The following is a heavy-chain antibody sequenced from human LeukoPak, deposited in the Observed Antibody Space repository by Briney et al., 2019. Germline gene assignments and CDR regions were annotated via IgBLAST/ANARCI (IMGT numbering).Heavy chain of an antibody. Sequence: KPSETLSLTCTVSGGSISTYYWSWIRQPPGKGLEWIGYIYYSGSTNYNPSLKSRVTMSVDTSKNQFSLKLSSVTAADTAVYYCARDRTGDNWFDPWGQGTLVTVSS. J-gene: IGHJ5*02. CDR2: IYYSGST. CDR1: GGSISTYY. CDR3: ARDRTGDNWFDP. D-gene: IGHD3/OR15-3a*01. V-gene: IGHV4-59*01.